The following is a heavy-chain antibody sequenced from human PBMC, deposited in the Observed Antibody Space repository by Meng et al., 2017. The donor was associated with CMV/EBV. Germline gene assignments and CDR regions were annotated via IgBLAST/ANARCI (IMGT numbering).Heavy chain of an antibody. CDR1: GFTFSDHY. J-gene: IGHJ4*02. D-gene: IGHD1-7*01. CDR2: IKNRADNYIT. V-gene: IGHV3-72*01. CDR3: ADLGTPY. Sequence: LACAASGFTFSDHYMDWVRHAPGKGLECVARIKNRADNYITQYAASVEGRFTISRDDSKNSVYLQMDNLTTGDTAVYYCADLGTPYWGQGTLVTVSS.